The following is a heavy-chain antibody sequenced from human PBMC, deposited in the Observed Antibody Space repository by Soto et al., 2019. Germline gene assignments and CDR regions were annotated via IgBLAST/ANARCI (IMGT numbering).Heavy chain of an antibody. CDR1: GGSVSGVSYY. D-gene: IGHD3-10*01. CDR3: ARDRLTMVRGDNYGMDV. V-gene: IGHV4-61*01. J-gene: IGHJ6*02. Sequence: QVQLQESGPGLVKPSETLSLTCTVAGGSVSGVSYYWSWIRQPPGKGLEWIGYISSSGKTNYNPSLKSRVTMSLDTSRNQFSLKLTSMPAADTAVYYCARDRLTMVRGDNYGMDVWGQGTTVSVSS. CDR2: ISSSGKT.